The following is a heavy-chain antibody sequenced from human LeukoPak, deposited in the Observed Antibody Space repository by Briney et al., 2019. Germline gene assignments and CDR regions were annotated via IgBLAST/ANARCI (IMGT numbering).Heavy chain of an antibody. J-gene: IGHJ6*03. CDR2: INPNSGGT. D-gene: IGHD6-6*01. CDR1: GYTFTGYY. Sequence: VASVKVSCKASGYTFTGYYMHWVRQAPGQGLEWMGWINPNSGGTNYAQKFQGRVTMTRDTSISTAYMELSRLRSDDTAVYYCARDRAPSSSYYYYYYMDVWGKGTTVTVSS. CDR3: ARDRAPSSSYYYYYYMDV. V-gene: IGHV1-2*02.